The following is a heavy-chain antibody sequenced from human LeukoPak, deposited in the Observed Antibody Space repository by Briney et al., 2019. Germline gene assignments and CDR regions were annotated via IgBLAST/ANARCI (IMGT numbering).Heavy chain of an antibody. V-gene: IGHV3-23*01. CDR1: GFTFSSYD. Sequence: GGSLRLSCAASGFTFSSYDMTWVRQAPGKGLEWVSAISGSGGSTYYADSVKGRFTISRDNSKNTLYLQMNSLRAEDTAVYYCAKNSVVVVVAATPFDFWGQGTLVTVSS. J-gene: IGHJ4*02. CDR3: AKNSVVVVVAATPFDF. CDR2: ISGSGGST. D-gene: IGHD2-15*01.